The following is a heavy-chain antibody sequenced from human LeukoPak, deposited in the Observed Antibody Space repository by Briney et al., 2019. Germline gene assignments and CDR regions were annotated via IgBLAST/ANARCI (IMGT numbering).Heavy chain of an antibody. V-gene: IGHV1-2*02. D-gene: IGHD3-3*01. Sequence: ASVKVSCKASGYTFTSYYMHWVRQAPGRGLEWMGWINPNTGGTNYAQKSQGRVTMTRDTSISTAYMDLSRLRFDDTAVYYCARHMSGNDAFDIWGQGTLVTVSS. CDR1: GYTFTSYY. CDR2: INPNTGGT. J-gene: IGHJ3*02. CDR3: ARHMSGNDAFDI.